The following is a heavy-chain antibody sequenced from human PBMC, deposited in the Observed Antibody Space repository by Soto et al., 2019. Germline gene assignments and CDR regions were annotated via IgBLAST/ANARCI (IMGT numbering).Heavy chain of an antibody. V-gene: IGHV4-34*01. CDR3: ARDKITGLFDY. J-gene: IGHJ4*02. D-gene: IGHD2-8*02. CDR2: INHSGST. CDR1: GGSFSGYY. Sequence: SETLSLTCAVYGGSFSGYYWTWIRQPPGTGLEWIGEINHSGSTNYNPSLKSRVTISVDTSKNQFSLKLTSVTAADTAVYYCARDKITGLFDYWGQGSLVIGSS.